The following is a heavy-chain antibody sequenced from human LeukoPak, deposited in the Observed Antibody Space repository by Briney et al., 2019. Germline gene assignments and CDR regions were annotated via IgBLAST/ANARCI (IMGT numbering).Heavy chain of an antibody. D-gene: IGHD3-16*01. CDR2: IYHTGST. J-gene: IGHJ4*02. Sequence: SETLSLTCAVSGGSISSVNWWSWVRQPPGRGLEWIGEIYHTGSTNYNSSLMSRVTISVDTSKNQFSLKLSSVTAADTAVYYCARDLGVSGFDYWGQGTLVTVSS. CDR1: GGSISSVNW. CDR3: ARDLGVSGFDY. V-gene: IGHV4-4*02.